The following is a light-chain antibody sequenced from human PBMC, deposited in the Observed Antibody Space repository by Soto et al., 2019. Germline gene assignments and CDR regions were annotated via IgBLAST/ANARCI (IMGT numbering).Light chain of an antibody. Sequence: QSALTQPASVSGSPGQSITISCTGTSSDVGDYNYVSWYQQHPGKAPRLMIYDVSNRPSGVSNRFSGSKSGNTASLTISGVQAEDEADYYCSSYTSSSTLVFGGGTQLTVL. CDR3: SSYTSSSTLV. V-gene: IGLV2-14*01. J-gene: IGLJ2*01. CDR2: DVS. CDR1: SSDVGDYNY.